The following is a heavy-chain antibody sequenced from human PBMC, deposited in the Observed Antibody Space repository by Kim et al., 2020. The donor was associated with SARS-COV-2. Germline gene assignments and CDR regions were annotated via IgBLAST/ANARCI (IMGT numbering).Heavy chain of an antibody. CDR2: ISYDGSNK. CDR3: ARDDIIR. Sequence: GGSLRLSCAASGFTVSSYAMHWVRQAPGKGLEWVAVISYDGSNKYYADSVKGRFTISRDNSKNTLYLQMNSLRAEDTAVYYCARDDIIRWGQGTLVTVSS. D-gene: IGHD2-15*01. J-gene: IGHJ4*02. V-gene: IGHV3-30*04. CDR1: GFTVSSYA.